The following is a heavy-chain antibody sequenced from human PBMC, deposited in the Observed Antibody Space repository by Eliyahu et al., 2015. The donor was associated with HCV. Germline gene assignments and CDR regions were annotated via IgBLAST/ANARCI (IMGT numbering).Heavy chain of an antibody. CDR3: ASARCAPFCYLIDY. D-gene: IGHD2/OR15-2a*01. V-gene: IGHV3-30-3*01. CDR1: GFTFSSSA. J-gene: IGHJ4*02. CDR2: ISDDGHNT. Sequence: QVQLVESGGGVVQPGRSLXLSCXASGFTFSSSAMHWVRQTPGKGLEWVAIISDDGHNTFYADSVKGRFTISRDNSRNTLFLHMNSLRSEDTAVYYCASARCAPFCYLIDYWGQGTLVTVSS.